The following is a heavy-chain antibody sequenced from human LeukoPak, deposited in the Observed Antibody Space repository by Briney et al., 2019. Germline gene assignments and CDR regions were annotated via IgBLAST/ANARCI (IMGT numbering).Heavy chain of an antibody. CDR1: GFTFSSYG. CDR2: IWYDGSNK. CDR3: AKDRLTNLNVGNLGYCSGGSCYSGFFDY. Sequence: PGGSLRLSCAASGFTFSSYGMHWVRQAPGKGLEWVAVIWYDGSNKYYADSVKGRFTISRDNSKNTLYLQMSSLRAEDTAVYYCAKDRLTNLNVGNLGYCSGGSCYSGFFDYWGQGTLVTVSS. D-gene: IGHD2-15*01. J-gene: IGHJ4*02. V-gene: IGHV3-33*06.